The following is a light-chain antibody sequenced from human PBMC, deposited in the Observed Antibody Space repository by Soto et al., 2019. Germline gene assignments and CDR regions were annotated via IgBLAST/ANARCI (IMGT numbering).Light chain of an antibody. CDR2: DVI. V-gene: IGLV2-11*01. Sequence: SVLTQPRSVSGSPGQSITLSCDGSTSDVGAYNLVSWYQQHPGEAPKLMIYDVIKRPSGVPYRFSGSKSGNTASLTISGLQADDEADYYCCSYAGNFIWVFGGGTKVTV. CDR1: TSDVGAYNL. CDR3: CSYAGNFIWV. J-gene: IGLJ3*02.